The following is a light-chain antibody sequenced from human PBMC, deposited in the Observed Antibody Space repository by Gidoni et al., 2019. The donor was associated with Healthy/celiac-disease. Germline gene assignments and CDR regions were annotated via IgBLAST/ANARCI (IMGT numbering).Light chain of an antibody. CDR3: QQSYSTPLT. Sequence: DIQMTKPPSSLSASVGDRVTITCRASQSISSYLNWYQQKPGKAPKLLIYAASSLQSGVPSRFSGSGSGTDFTLTISSLQPEDFATYYCQQSYSTPLTFGQXTKVEIK. J-gene: IGKJ1*01. V-gene: IGKV1-39*01. CDR1: QSISSY. CDR2: AAS.